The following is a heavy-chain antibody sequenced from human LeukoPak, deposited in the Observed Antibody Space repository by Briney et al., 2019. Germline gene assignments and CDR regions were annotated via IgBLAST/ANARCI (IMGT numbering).Heavy chain of an antibody. CDR3: TRDQTPYY. CDR2: IRSEAYGGTP. V-gene: IGHV3-49*04. CDR1: GFTFGGYA. Sequence: QTGGSLRLSCTASGFTFGGYAMTWVRQAPGKGLEWVGFIRSEAYGGTPEYAASVKGRFTISRDDSKSIAYLQMNSLKTEDTAVYYCTRDQTPYYWGQGTLVTVSS. J-gene: IGHJ4*02.